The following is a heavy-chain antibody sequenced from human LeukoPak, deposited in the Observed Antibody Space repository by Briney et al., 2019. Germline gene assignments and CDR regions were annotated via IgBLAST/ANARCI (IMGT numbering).Heavy chain of an antibody. D-gene: IGHD3-22*01. Sequence: GGSLRLSCAVSGITLSNYGMSWVRQAPGKGLEWVAGISDSGGSTDYADSVKSRFTISRDSPKNTLYLQMTSLRAEDTAVYFCAKRGVVIRVILVGFHKEAYYFDSWGQGALVTVSS. CDR1: GITLSNYG. J-gene: IGHJ4*02. CDR2: ISDSGGST. CDR3: AKRGVVIRVILVGFHKEAYYFDS. V-gene: IGHV3-23*01.